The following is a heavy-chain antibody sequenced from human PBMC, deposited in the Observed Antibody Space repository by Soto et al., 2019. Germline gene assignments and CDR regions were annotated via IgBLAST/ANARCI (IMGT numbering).Heavy chain of an antibody. CDR3: ARDQGYGMDV. Sequence: EVQLVESGGGLVQPGGSLRLSCAASGLSFSSYWMSWVRQAPGKGLEWVANIKQDGSEKYYVDSVKGRFTISRDNAKNSLYLQMNSLRAEDTAVYYCARDQGYGMDVWGQGTTFTVSS. V-gene: IGHV3-7*01. J-gene: IGHJ6*02. CDR2: IKQDGSEK. CDR1: GLSFSSYW.